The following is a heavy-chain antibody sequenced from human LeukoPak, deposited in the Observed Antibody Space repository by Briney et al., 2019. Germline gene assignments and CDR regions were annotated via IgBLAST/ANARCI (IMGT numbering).Heavy chain of an antibody. D-gene: IGHD6-19*01. CDR3: ASTLQWLAFDY. CDR2: IYTSGST. V-gene: IGHV4-61*02. J-gene: IGHJ4*02. CDR1: GGSISSGSYY. Sequence: SETLSLNCTVSGGSISSGSYYRSSIRQPVGKGLEWIGRIYTSGSTNYNPSLKSRVTISVDTSKNQFSLKLSSVTAADTAVYYCASTLQWLAFDYWGQGTLVTVSS.